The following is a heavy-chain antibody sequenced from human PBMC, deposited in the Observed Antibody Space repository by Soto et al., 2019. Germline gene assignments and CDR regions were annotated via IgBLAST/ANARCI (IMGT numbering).Heavy chain of an antibody. Sequence: EVQLVESGGGLVQPGGSLRLSCAVSGFTFSSFWMHWVRQAPGEGLVWVSRINTDGSSTSYADSVKGRFTISRDNAKNALYLQMHSLRGDDTGMYYCAMRGVDTFVFSYWGQGTLVTVSS. J-gene: IGHJ4*02. CDR1: GFTFSSFW. CDR2: INTDGSST. D-gene: IGHD3-10*01. CDR3: AMRGVDTFVFSY. V-gene: IGHV3-74*01.